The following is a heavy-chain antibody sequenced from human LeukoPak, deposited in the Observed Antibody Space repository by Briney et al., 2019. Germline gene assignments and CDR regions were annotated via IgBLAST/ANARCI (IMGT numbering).Heavy chain of an antibody. V-gene: IGHV1-69*05. CDR1: GGTFNNSA. CDR3: ARDVHGDYGSGWFDP. CDR2: IMPLFGTA. Sequence: SVKVSCKTSGGTFNNSAISWVRQAPGQGLEWLGGIMPLFGTAGYAQKSQGRVTITKDESTRTVYLELTSLTSDDTAVYYCARDVHGDYGSGWFDPWGQGTLVSVSS. D-gene: IGHD4-17*01. J-gene: IGHJ5*02.